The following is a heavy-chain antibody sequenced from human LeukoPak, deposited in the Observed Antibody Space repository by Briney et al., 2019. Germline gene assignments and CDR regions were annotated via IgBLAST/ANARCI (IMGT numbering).Heavy chain of an antibody. CDR2: ISSSSSYI. J-gene: IGHJ4*02. V-gene: IGHV3-21*01. CDR1: GFTFSSYS. Sequence: GGSLRLSCAASGFTFSSYSMTWVRQAPGKGLEWVSSISSSSSYIYYADSVKGRFTISRDNAKNSLYLQMNSLRAEDTATYYCARVPSPNYVSGSFSVDYWGQGTLVTVSS. CDR3: ARVPSPNYVSGSFSVDY. D-gene: IGHD3-10*01.